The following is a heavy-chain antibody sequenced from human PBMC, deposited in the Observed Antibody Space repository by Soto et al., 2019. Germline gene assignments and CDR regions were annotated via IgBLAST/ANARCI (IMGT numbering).Heavy chain of an antibody. J-gene: IGHJ4*02. CDR1: GLTFSSYA. V-gene: IGHV3-23*01. CDR3: AKDPEWELFSYSDY. Sequence: GGSLRLSCAASGLTFSSYAMSRVRQAPGKGLEWVSAISGSGGSTYYADSVKGRFTISRDNSKNTLYLQMKRLRAEDTAVYYCAKDPEWELFSYSDYWGQGTLVTVSS. D-gene: IGHD3-10*01. CDR2: ISGSGGST.